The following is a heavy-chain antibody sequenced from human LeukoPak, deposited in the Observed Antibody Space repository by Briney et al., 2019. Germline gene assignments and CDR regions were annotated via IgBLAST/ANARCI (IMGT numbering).Heavy chain of an antibody. V-gene: IGHV3-21*01. CDR3: ARVTGDYGGNSADY. CDR1: GFTFSSYS. D-gene: IGHD4-23*01. J-gene: IGHJ4*02. Sequence: GSLRLSCAASGFTFSSYSMNWVRQAPGKGLEWVSSISSSSSYIYYADSVKGRFTISRDNAKNSLYLQMNSLRAEDTAVYYCARVTGDYGGNSADYWGQGTLVTVSS. CDR2: ISSSSSYI.